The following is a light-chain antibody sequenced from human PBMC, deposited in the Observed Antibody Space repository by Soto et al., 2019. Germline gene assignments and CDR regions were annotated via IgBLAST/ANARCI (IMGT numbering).Light chain of an antibody. V-gene: IGKV3-20*01. Sequence: EIVLTQSPGTLSLSPGERATLSCRASQSVSSSYLAWYQQKPGQAPRLLLYDASSRATGIPDRFSGGGSGTDFTLTISRLEPEDFAVYYCQQYGSSPPKYTFGQGTKLEIK. CDR2: DAS. J-gene: IGKJ2*01. CDR1: QSVSSSY. CDR3: QQYGSSPPKYT.